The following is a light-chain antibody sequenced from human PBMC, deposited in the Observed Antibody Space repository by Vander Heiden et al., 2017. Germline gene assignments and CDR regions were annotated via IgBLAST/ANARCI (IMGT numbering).Light chain of an antibody. V-gene: IGKV1-39*01. CDR3: QQSYSTARWT. J-gene: IGKJ1*01. CDR2: ATS. CDR1: QSISSY. Sequence: DIQMPQSPSSLSASVGDRVTITCLASQSISSYLNWYQQKAGKAPKLLICATSSLQRGVPARFSGSGPGTGFTLTISSLQPEDSETYYCQQSYSTARWTFGQGTKVEIK.